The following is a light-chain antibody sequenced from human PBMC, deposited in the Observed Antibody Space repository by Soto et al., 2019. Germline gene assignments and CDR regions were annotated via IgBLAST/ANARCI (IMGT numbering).Light chain of an antibody. J-gene: IGLJ3*02. CDR2: EVY. Sequence: QSALTQPASVSGSPGQSITISCTGTSSDIGGYKYVSWYQQHPGKAPKLLIFEVYDRPSGISNRFSGSKSGNTASLTISGLQAEDEADYYCSSYISTNTLGFGGGTKVTVL. V-gene: IGLV2-14*01. CDR1: SSDIGGYKY. CDR3: SSYISTNTLG.